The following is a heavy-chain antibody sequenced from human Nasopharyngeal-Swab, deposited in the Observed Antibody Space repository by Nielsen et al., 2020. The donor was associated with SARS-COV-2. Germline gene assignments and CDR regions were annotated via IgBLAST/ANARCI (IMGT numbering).Heavy chain of an antibody. CDR3: AHRRGGYNSGYYFDY. D-gene: IGHD5-18*01. J-gene: IGHJ4*02. CDR1: GFTLTSTGEG. Sequence: SGPTLVKPPETLTLTCTFSGFTLTSTGEGVGWIRQPPGKALEWLGIIYWDDDEFYSPSLKNRASISKDTPKKQVVLAMTNVDPVDTATYYCAHRRGGYNSGYYFDYWGQGILVTVSS. CDR2: IYWDDDE. V-gene: IGHV2-5*02.